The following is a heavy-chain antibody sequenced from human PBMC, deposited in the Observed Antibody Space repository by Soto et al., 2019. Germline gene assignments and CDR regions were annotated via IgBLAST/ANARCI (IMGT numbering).Heavy chain of an antibody. CDR2: VSANGQGI. Sequence: EVQLLESGGGLVQPWGSLRLSCAASGFTFSSSAISWFRQAPGKGLEWVSAVSANGQGIYYADSVRGRFTISRDNSNNTVFLHMDSLSDEDTAVYYCAKDRHYPRDYFHYWGQGTLVTVSS. CDR3: AKDRHYPRDYFHY. CDR1: GFTFSSSA. J-gene: IGHJ4*02. D-gene: IGHD3-10*01. V-gene: IGHV3-23*01.